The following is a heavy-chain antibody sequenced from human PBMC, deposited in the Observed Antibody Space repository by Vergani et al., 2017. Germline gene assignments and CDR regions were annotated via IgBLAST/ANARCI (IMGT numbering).Heavy chain of an antibody. CDR3: ARHTTYTDS. Sequence: EVELVQSGTEMRKPGESLKISCKGSEYSFGNYWIGWVRQMPGKGLEWMGIIYPADSDTRYSPSFQGQVTISADKSISTAFLQWDSLKASDAALYCCARHTTYTDSWGQGTLVTVSS. CDR2: IYPADSDT. J-gene: IGHJ4*02. CDR1: EYSFGNYW. D-gene: IGHD1-1*01. V-gene: IGHV5-51*01.